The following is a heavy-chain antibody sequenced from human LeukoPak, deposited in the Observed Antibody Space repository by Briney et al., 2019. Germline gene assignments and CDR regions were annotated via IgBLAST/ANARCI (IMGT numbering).Heavy chain of an antibody. Sequence: PGGSLRLSCAASGFPFDDYAMFWVRQPPGKGLEWVSGVSWNSGTIGYADSVKGRFTISRDNAKNSLYLQMNSLRAEDTALYYCAILPPSGYSARPDAFDIWGQGTMVTVSS. CDR2: VSWNSGTI. CDR3: AILPPSGYSARPDAFDI. J-gene: IGHJ3*02. D-gene: IGHD3-22*01. V-gene: IGHV3-9*01. CDR1: GFPFDDYA.